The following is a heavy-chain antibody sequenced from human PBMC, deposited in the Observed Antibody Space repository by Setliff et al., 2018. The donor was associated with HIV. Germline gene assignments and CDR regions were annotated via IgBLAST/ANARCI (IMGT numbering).Heavy chain of an antibody. CDR1: GPYSISSGFY. V-gene: IGHV4-38-2*01. D-gene: IGHD6-19*01. Sequence: NPSETLSLTCAVSGPYSISSGFYWGWIRQPPGKGLEWIGNIYHSGNTYYNPSLKSRVTISVDTSKNQFSLKLRSVTAADTAVYYCARTRTIAVAGPPPEWYFDLWGRGTLVTVSS. J-gene: IGHJ2*01. CDR3: ARTRTIAVAGPPPEWYFDL. CDR2: IYHSGNT.